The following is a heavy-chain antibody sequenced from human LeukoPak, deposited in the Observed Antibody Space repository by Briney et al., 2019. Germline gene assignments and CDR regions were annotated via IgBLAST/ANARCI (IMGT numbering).Heavy chain of an antibody. CDR3: ARDPDIVVVPAAIETGAFDI. CDR1: GGTFSSYA. J-gene: IGHJ4*02. Sequence: SVKVSCKASGGTFSSYAISWVRQAPGQGLEWMGGIIPIFGTANYAQKFQGRVTITADESTSTAYMELSSLRSEDTAVYYCARDPDIVVVPAAIETGAFDIWGQGTLVTVSS. CDR2: IIPIFGTA. V-gene: IGHV1-69*01. D-gene: IGHD2-2*01.